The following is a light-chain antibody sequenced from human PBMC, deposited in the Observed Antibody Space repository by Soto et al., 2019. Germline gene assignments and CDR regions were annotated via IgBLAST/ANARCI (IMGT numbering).Light chain of an antibody. CDR1: QGISNS. CDR3: QKYNSVPAT. CDR2: AAS. J-gene: IGKJ4*01. V-gene: IGKV1-27*01. Sequence: DIQMTQSPSSLSASVGDRVTITCRASQGISNSLAWYQQKPGKVPKLLIYAASTLQSGVPSRFSGSASGTDFTLIIRSLQPEDVATYYCQKYNSVPATFGGGTKVEIK.